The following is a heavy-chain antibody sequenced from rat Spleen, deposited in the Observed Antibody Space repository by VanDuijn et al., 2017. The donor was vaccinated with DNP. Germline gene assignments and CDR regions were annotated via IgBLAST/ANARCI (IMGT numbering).Heavy chain of an antibody. D-gene: IGHD5-1*01. Sequence: EVQLQESGPGLVKPSQSLSLTCSVTYYSIISSYRWNWIRKFPGNKLEWMGHIDSAGSTNFNPSLKSRISITRDTSKNQSFLQVNSVTTEDTATYYCAVQLGVFDYWGQGVMVIVSS. V-gene: IGHV3-3*01. CDR3: AVQLGVFDY. J-gene: IGHJ2*01. CDR1: YYSIISSYR. CDR2: IDSAGST.